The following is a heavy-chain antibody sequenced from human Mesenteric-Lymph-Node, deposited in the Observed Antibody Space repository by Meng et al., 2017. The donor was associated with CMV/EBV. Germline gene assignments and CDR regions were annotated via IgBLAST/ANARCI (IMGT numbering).Heavy chain of an antibody. Sequence: GESLKISCAASGFTFSSSWMGWVRQAPGKGLEWVANIKEDGSDKYYVDSVKGRFTISRDNAKKSLYLQMSSLRGEDTAVYYCARDSFRFFDYWGQGTPVTVSS. D-gene: IGHD3-16*02. CDR2: IKEDGSDK. CDR3: ARDSFRFFDY. CDR1: GFTFSSSW. V-gene: IGHV3-7*01. J-gene: IGHJ4*02.